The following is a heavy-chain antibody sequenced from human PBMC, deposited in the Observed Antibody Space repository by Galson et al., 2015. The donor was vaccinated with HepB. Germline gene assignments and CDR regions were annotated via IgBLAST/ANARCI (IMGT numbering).Heavy chain of an antibody. Sequence: SVKVSCKASGYTFTDYYIHWRRQAPGQGLEWVGWIYPNSGGRDYAQKFQDRVTMTRDRSLSTAYMELSRLTSDDTAVSYCASPFRSYKYDGSGDNWYCDLWGRGTLVTVSS. D-gene: IGHD3-22*01. V-gene: IGHV1-2*02. J-gene: IGHJ2*01. CDR3: ASPFRSYKYDGSGDNWYCDL. CDR1: GYTFTDYY. CDR2: IYPNSGGR.